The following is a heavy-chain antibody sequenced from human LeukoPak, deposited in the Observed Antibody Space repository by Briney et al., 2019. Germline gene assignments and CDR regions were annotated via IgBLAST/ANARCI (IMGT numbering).Heavy chain of an antibody. J-gene: IGHJ4*02. CDR1: GFTFISYA. Sequence: PGGSLRLSCAASGFTFISYAMSWVRQAPGKGLEWVSSISGSGGRTSYADSVRGRFTISRDNSKNTLYLELNSLRAEDAAVYFCAMAVIGSGWTLDYWGQGTLVTVS. V-gene: IGHV3-23*01. CDR2: ISGSGGRT. CDR3: AMAVIGSGWTLDY. D-gene: IGHD6-19*01.